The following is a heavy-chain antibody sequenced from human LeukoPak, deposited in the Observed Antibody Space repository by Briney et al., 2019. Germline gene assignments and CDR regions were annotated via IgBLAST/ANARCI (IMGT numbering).Heavy chain of an antibody. CDR2: INPNSGGT. Sequence: GASVKVSCKASGYTFTSYDINWVRQAPGQGLEWMGWINPNSGGTNYAQKFQGRVTMTRDTSISTAYMELSRLRSDDTAVYYCARDIVGDHYYYYYYMDVWGKGTTVTISS. J-gene: IGHJ6*03. CDR1: GYTFTSYD. D-gene: IGHD3-22*01. V-gene: IGHV1-2*02. CDR3: ARDIVGDHYYYYYYMDV.